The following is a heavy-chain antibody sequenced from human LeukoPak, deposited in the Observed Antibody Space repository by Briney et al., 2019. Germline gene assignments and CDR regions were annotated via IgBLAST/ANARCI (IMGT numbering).Heavy chain of an antibody. CDR3: ARGATVTTTGGFNWFDP. D-gene: IGHD4-17*01. V-gene: IGHV1-58*01. J-gene: IGHJ5*02. CDR2: IVVGSGNT. CDR1: GFTFTSSA. Sequence: GASVKVSCKASGFTFTSSAVQWVRQARGQRLEWIGWIVVGSGNTNYAQKFQGRVTITADESTSTAYMELSSLRSEDTAVYYCARGATVTTTGGFNWFDPWGQGTLVTVSS.